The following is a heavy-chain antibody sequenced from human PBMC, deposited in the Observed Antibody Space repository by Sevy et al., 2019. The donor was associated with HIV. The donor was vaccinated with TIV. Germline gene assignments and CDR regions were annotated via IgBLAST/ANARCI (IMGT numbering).Heavy chain of an antibody. J-gene: IGHJ4*02. Sequence: GGSLRLSCAASRFTFSDYYMSWIRQAPGKGLEWVSYISSGGTTMYYADSLKGRFTISRDNAKNSLYLQMNSLRAEDTDVYYCARVRYNYGSYYFDYRGQGTLVTVSS. D-gene: IGHD1-1*01. V-gene: IGHV3-11*01. CDR2: ISSGGTTM. CDR1: RFTFSDYY. CDR3: ARVRYNYGSYYFDY.